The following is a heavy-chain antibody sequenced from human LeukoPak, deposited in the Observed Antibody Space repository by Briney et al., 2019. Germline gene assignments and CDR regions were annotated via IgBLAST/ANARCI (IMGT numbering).Heavy chain of an antibody. J-gene: IGHJ4*02. V-gene: IGHV4-59*01. Sequence: PSETLSLTCTVSGGSISSYYWSWIRQPPRKGLESSGYIYYSGSTNYNPTLKSRVTISVDTSKNQFSLKLSSVTAADTAVYYCARERGSGYYYDSSGYYYVFDYWGQGTLVTVSS. CDR1: GGSISSYY. D-gene: IGHD3-22*01. CDR2: IYYSGST. CDR3: ARERGSGYYYDSSGYYYVFDY.